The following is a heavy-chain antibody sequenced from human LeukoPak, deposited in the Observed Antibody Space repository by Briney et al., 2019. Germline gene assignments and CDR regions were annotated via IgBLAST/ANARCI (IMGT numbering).Heavy chain of an antibody. J-gene: IGHJ4*02. D-gene: IGHD3-10*01. CDR3: ARARGQAGGFDY. CDR1: GGSISSGGYY. V-gene: IGHV4-31*03. CDR2: IYYSGST. Sequence: SETLSLTCTVSGGSISSGGYYWSWIRQHPGKGLEWIGYIYYSGSTYYNPSPKSRVTISVDTSKNQFSLKLSSVTAADTAVYYCARARGQAGGFDYWGQGTLVTVSS.